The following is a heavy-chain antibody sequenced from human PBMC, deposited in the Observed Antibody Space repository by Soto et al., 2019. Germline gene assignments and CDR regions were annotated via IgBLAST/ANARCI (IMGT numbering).Heavy chain of an antibody. D-gene: IGHD4-17*01. CDR2: ISGSGGST. Sequence: SLRLSCAASGFTFSSYAMSWVRQAPGKGLEWVSAISGSGGSTYYADSVKGRFTISRDNSKNTLYLQMNSLRAEDTAVYYCARDQYGDYVLYYYYGMDVWGQGTTVTVYS. V-gene: IGHV3-23*01. CDR1: GFTFSSYA. J-gene: IGHJ6*02. CDR3: ARDQYGDYVLYYYYGMDV.